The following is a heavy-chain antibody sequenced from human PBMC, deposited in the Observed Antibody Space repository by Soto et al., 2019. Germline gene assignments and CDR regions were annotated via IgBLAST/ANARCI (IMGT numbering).Heavy chain of an antibody. CDR3: ARVGQQLVKGGYYYYYGMDV. J-gene: IGHJ6*02. V-gene: IGHV3-33*01. D-gene: IGHD6-13*01. CDR1: GFTFRSYG. CDR2: IWYDGSNK. Sequence: ESGGGVVQPGRSLRLSCAASGFTFRSYGMHWVRQAPGKGLEWVAVIWYDGSNKYYADSVKGRFTISRDNSKNTLYLQMNSLRAEDTAVYYCARVGQQLVKGGYYYYYGMDVWGQGTTVTVSS.